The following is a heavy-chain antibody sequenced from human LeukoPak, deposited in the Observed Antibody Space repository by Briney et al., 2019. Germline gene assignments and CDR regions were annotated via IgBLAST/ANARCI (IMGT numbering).Heavy chain of an antibody. Sequence: SETLSLTCTVSGDSISSYYWSWIRQPPGKGLEWIGYIYYSGSTNYNPSLKSRVTISVDTSKNQISLKLSSVTAADTAVYYCARHWAYCSGGSCYSGAFDIWGQGTMVTVSS. CDR3: ARHWAYCSGGSCYSGAFDI. CDR2: IYYSGST. CDR1: GDSISSYY. V-gene: IGHV4-59*08. D-gene: IGHD2-15*01. J-gene: IGHJ3*02.